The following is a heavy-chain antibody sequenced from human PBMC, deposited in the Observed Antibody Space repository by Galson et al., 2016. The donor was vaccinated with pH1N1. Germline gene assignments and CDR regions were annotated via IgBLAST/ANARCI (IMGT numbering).Heavy chain of an antibody. D-gene: IGHD5-12*01. CDR2: IYTSGST. CDR3: AREGRGGYATWFDS. CDR1: GGSISSGSYY. V-gene: IGHV4-61*09. J-gene: IGHJ5*01. Sequence: TLSLTCTVSGGSISSGSYYWSWIRQLAGKGLEWIGYIYTSGSTNYNPSLKSRVTISVDTSKNQFSLKLSSVTAADTAVYYCAREGRGGYATWFDSWGQGTLVTVSS.